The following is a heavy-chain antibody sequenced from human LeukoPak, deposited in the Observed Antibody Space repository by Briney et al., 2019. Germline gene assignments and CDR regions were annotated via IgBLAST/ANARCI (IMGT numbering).Heavy chain of an antibody. CDR3: ARGGRKYSSSWYFDY. V-gene: IGHV1-69*04. Sequence: ASVKVSCKASGGTFSSYAISWVRQAPGQGLEWMGRIIPILGIANYAQKFQGRVTITADKSTSTAYMELSSLRSEDTAVYYCARGGRKYSSSWYFDYWGQGTLVTVSS. CDR1: GGTFSSYA. D-gene: IGHD6-13*01. J-gene: IGHJ4*02. CDR2: IIPILGIA.